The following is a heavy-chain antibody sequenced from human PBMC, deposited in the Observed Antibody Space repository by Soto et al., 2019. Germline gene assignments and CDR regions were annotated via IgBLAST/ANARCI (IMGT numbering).Heavy chain of an antibody. CDR2: ISGSGGST. J-gene: IGHJ4*02. Sequence: EVQLLESGGGLVQPGGSLRLSCAASGFNFSSYAMSWDRQAPGKGLEWVSAISGSGGSTYYADSVKGRFTISRDNSKNTLYLQMNSLRAEATAVYYCARRSSGWYFDYWGQGTLVTVSS. V-gene: IGHV3-23*01. D-gene: IGHD6-19*01. CDR3: ARRSSGWYFDY. CDR1: GFNFSSYA.